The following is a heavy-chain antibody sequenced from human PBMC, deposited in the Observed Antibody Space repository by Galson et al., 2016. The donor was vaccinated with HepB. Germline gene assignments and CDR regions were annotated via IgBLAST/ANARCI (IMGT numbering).Heavy chain of an antibody. CDR1: GFTFRDYS. J-gene: IGHJ4*02. D-gene: IGHD4-17*01. Sequence: SLRLSCAVSGFTFRDYSMHWVRQAPGKRLEYVSAISANGNATFYADSVQGRFTISRDNSKNTFYLQMTSLRSEDTAIYSCMRPYYGDYKNFWGRGTLVTVSS. CDR2: ISANGNAT. CDR3: MRPYYGDYKNF. V-gene: IGHV3-64D*06.